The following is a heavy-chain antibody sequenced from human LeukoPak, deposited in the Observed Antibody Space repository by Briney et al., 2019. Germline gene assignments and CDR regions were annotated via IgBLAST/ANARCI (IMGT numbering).Heavy chain of an antibody. J-gene: IGHJ6*03. CDR1: GYTFTSYD. D-gene: IGHD6-13*01. V-gene: IGHV1-8*01. CDR3: ARHSSWYACYWYYYMDV. Sequence: ASVKVSCKASGYTFTSYDINWVRQATGQGLEWMGWMNPNSGNTGYAQKFQGRVTMTRNTSITTAYMELSSLRSEDTAVYYCARHSSWYACYWYYYMDVWGKGTTVTVSS. CDR2: MNPNSGNT.